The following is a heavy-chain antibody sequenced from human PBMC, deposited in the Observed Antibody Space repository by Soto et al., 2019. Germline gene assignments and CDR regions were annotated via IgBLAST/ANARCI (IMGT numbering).Heavy chain of an antibody. Sequence: QVQLQQWGAGLVKPSETLTLNCTVHGGSFNGYYWSWIRQPPGKGLEWIGEINHSGDTNYNPSLKSRVTVSIDTSKSQFSLKLTSVTAAYTALYYCVTGNTVTSYFFESWGQGALVTVSA. D-gene: IGHD4-17*01. CDR2: INHSGDT. CDR1: GGSFNGYY. J-gene: IGHJ4*01. V-gene: IGHV4-34*02. CDR3: VTGNTVTSYFFES.